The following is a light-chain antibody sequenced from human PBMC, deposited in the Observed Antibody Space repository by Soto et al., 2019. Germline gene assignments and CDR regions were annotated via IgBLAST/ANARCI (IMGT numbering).Light chain of an antibody. V-gene: IGKV3-20*01. CDR3: QQYGSSPRLT. Sequence: EIVLTQSPDTLSLSPGERATLSCRASQSVTSSYLAWYQQRPGQAPRLLLYDASSRAPGIPDRFSGSGSETDVTPTISSMEPQEFAVYYCQQYGSSPRLTFGGGTMLEI. J-gene: IGKJ4*01. CDR1: QSVTSSY. CDR2: DAS.